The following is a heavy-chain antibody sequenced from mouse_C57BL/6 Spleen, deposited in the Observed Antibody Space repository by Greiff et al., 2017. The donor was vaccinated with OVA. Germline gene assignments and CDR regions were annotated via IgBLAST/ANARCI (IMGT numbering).Heavy chain of an antibody. V-gene: IGHV5-6*01. CDR1: GFTFSSYG. J-gene: IGHJ4*01. D-gene: IGHD2-5*01. CDR3: ARQDYYSNYYYAMDY. Sequence: EVQVVESGGDLVKPGGSLKLSCAASGFTFSSYGMSWVRQTPDKRLEWVATISSGGSYTYYPDSVKGRFTISRDNAKNTLYLQMSSLKSEDTAMYYCARQDYYSNYYYAMDYWGQGTSVTVSS. CDR2: ISSGGSYT.